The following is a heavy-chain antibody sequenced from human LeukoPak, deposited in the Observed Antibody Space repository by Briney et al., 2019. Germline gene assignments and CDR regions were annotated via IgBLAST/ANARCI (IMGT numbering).Heavy chain of an antibody. V-gene: IGHV4-59*08. CDR2: IYYSGST. CDR1: GGSISSYY. CDR3: ARQDSGSSTYFQH. D-gene: IGHD1-26*01. J-gene: IGHJ1*01. Sequence: PSETLSLTCTVSGGSISSYYWSWIRQPPGKGLEWIGYIYYSGSTNYNPSLKSRVTISVDTSKNQFSLKLSSVTAADTAVYYCARQDSGSSTYFQHWGQGTLVTVSS.